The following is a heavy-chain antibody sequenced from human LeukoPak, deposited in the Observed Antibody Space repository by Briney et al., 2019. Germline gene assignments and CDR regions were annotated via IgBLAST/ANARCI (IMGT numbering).Heavy chain of an antibody. J-gene: IGHJ3*02. CDR1: GFTFSDYS. V-gene: IGHV3-21*01. CDR2: ISGSSSYI. D-gene: IGHD3-10*01. Sequence: GGSLRLSCAASGFTFSDYSMHWVRQAPGKGLEWVSSISGSSSYIYYADSVKGRFTISRDNAKNSLYLQMNSLRAEDTAVYYCARTYYYGSGSYSDAFDIWGQGTMVTVSS. CDR3: ARTYYYGSGSYSDAFDI.